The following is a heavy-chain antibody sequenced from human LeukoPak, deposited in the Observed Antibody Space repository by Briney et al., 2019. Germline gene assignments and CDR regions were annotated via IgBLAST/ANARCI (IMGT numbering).Heavy chain of an antibody. J-gene: IGHJ4*02. V-gene: IGHV3-23*01. Sequence: PGGSLRLSCAASGFTFSSYAMSWVRQAPGKGLEWVSAISGSGDSTYYADSVKGRFTISRDNAKNSLHLQMNSLRAEDMALYYCAKARGYSGSLDYWGQGTLVTVSS. CDR1: GFTFSSYA. D-gene: IGHD5-12*01. CDR3: AKARGYSGSLDY. CDR2: ISGSGDST.